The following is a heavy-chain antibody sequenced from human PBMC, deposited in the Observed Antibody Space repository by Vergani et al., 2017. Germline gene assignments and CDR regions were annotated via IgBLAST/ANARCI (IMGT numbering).Heavy chain of an antibody. J-gene: IGHJ5*02. Sequence: QVQLQESGPGLVKPSETLSLTCAVSGYSISSGYYWGWIRQPPGKGLEWMGRVYPSGTTNYNPSLNGRVTIFVDKSKNLLSLRLNSVTAADTAVYYCARGETRTDWFDPWGQGTLVTVSS. CDR1: GYSISSGYY. V-gene: IGHV4-38-2*01. CDR3: ARGETRTDWFDP. CDR2: VYPSGTT. D-gene: IGHD3/OR15-3a*01.